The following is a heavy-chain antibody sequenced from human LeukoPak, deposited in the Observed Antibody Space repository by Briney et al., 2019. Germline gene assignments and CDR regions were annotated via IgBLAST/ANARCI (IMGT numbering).Heavy chain of an antibody. Sequence: SQTLSLTCAISGDSVSSNSAAWNWIRQSPSRGLEWLGRTYYRSKWYNDYAVSVKSRITINPDTSKNQFSLQLNSVTPEDTAVYYCARVRGGDIVVRGGGYFDYWGQGTLVTVSS. D-gene: IGHD2-15*01. CDR1: GDSVSSNSAA. CDR3: ARVRGGDIVVRGGGYFDY. V-gene: IGHV6-1*01. J-gene: IGHJ4*02. CDR2: TYYRSKWYN.